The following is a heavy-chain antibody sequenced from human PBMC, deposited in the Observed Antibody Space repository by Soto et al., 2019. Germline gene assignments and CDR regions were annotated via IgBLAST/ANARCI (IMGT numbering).Heavy chain of an antibody. V-gene: IGHV3-23*01. CDR2: ISGSGGST. Sequence: GGVLRLSCAASGFTFSSYAMSWVRQAPGKGLEWVSAISGSGGSTYYADSVKGRFTISRDNSKNTLYLQMNSLRAEDTAVYYCAKGRFGYDSSGYYPYFDYWGQGTLVTSPQ. CDR3: AKGRFGYDSSGYYPYFDY. J-gene: IGHJ4*02. CDR1: GFTFSSYA. D-gene: IGHD3-22*01.